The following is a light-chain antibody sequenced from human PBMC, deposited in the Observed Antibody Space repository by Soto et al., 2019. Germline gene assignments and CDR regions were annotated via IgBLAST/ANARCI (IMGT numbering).Light chain of an antibody. CDR2: KIS. CDR3: MQGTHWPFT. J-gene: IGKJ2*01. CDR1: QGLVYSDGNIY. V-gene: IGKV2-30*01. Sequence: DVVMTQSPLSLPVTLGQPASISCKSTQGLVYSDGNIYLNWFHQRPGQSPRRLIHKISDRDSGVRDRFSGSGSGNDFTLEISRVEAEDVGIYYCMQGTHWPFTFGQGTKLEIK.